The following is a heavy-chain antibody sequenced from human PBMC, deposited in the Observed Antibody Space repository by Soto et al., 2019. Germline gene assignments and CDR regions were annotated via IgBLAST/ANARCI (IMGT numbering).Heavy chain of an antibody. CDR1: GYTFTGYY. D-gene: IGHD1-26*01. Sequence: ASVKVSCKASGYTFTGYYMHWVRQAPGQGLEWMGWINPNSGGTNYAQKFQGRVTMTRDTSISTAYMELSRLRSDDTAVYYCARLSRTSDKVAFDIWGQGTMVTVSS. V-gene: IGHV1-2*02. J-gene: IGHJ3*02. CDR3: ARLSRTSDKVAFDI. CDR2: INPNSGGT.